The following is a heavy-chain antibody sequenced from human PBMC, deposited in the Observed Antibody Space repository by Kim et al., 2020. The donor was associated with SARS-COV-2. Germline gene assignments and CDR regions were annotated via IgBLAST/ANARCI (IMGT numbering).Heavy chain of an antibody. V-gene: IGHV3-21*01. CDR2: ISSSSSYI. CDR1: GFTFSSYS. CDR3: ARGVTYCSGGSCYGGWFDP. J-gene: IGHJ5*02. Sequence: GGSLRLSCAASGFTFSSYSMNWVRQAPGKGLEWVSSISSSSSYIYYADSVKGRFTISRDNAKNSLYLQMNSLRAEDTAVYYCARGVTYCSGGSCYGGWFDPWGQGTLVTVSS. D-gene: IGHD2-15*01.